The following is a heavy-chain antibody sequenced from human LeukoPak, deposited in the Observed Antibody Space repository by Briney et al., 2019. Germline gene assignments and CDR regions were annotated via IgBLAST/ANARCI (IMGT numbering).Heavy chain of an antibody. CDR3: ARDGWFGDYNWFDP. V-gene: IGHV3-30*02. Sequence: GGSLRLSCAASGFTFSSYGMQWVRQAPGKGLEWVAFIHYDGSNKYYANSVKGRFTISRDNAKNSVYLQMNSLRAEDTAMYYCARDGWFGDYNWFDPWGQGTLVTVSS. J-gene: IGHJ5*02. D-gene: IGHD3-10*01. CDR1: GFTFSSYG. CDR2: IHYDGSNK.